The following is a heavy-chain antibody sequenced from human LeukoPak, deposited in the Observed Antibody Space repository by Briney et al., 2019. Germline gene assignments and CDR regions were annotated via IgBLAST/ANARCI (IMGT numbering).Heavy chain of an antibody. D-gene: IGHD3-3*01. CDR3: ARGRVFGVVNNWFDP. J-gene: IGHJ5*02. CDR1: GYTFTSYD. CDR2: MNPNSGNT. V-gene: IGHV1-8*03. Sequence: ASVKVSCKASGYTFTSYDIHWVRQATGQGLEWMGWMNPNSGNTGYAQKFQGRVTITRNTSISTAYMELSSLRSEDTAVYYCARGRVFGVVNNWFDPWGQGTLVTVSS.